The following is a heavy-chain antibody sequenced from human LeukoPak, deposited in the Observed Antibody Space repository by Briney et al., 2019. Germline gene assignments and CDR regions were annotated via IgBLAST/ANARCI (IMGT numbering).Heavy chain of an antibody. V-gene: IGHV6-1*01. D-gene: IGHD3-3*01. J-gene: IGHJ4*02. Sequence: SQTLSLTCAISGDSVSSNSSAWNWIRQSPSRGLEWLGRTYYRSKWYNDYAVSVKSRITINPDTSKNQFSLQLNSVTPEDTAVYYCARGNGDTIFGAVIKPYYFDYWGQGTLVTVSS. CDR2: TYYRSKWYN. CDR3: ARGNGDTIFGAVIKPYYFDY. CDR1: GDSVSSNSSA.